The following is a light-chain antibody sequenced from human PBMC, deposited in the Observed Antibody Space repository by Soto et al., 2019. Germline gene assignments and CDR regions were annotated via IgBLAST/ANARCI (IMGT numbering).Light chain of an antibody. Sequence: QVTQSCSTLSASVGDRVTITCRASQSISSWLAWYQQKPGKAPKLLIYDASSLESGVPSRFSGSGSGTEFTLTISSLQPDDFATYYCQQYNSYWTFGQGTNVDSK. CDR2: DAS. CDR1: QSISSW. J-gene: IGKJ1*01. V-gene: IGKV1-5*01. CDR3: QQYNSYWT.